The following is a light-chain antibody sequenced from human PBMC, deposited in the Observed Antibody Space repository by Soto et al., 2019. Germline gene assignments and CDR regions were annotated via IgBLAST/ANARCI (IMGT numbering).Light chain of an antibody. Sequence: EIVLTQSPATLSVSPGERVTLSCRASQSVDINLAWYQQKPGQAPRLLIYGSFSRATGIPDRFSGSGSGTDFTLTITRLEPEDFAVYFCQQYGTLIPFGQGTRLEI. CDR1: QSVDIN. V-gene: IGKV3-20*01. CDR3: QQYGTLIP. J-gene: IGKJ5*01. CDR2: GSF.